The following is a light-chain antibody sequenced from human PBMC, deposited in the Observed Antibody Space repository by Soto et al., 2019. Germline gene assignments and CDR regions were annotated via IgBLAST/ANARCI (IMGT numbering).Light chain of an antibody. V-gene: IGKV1-5*03. CDR3: QQYNSYIFT. CDR1: QSISSW. CDR2: KAS. J-gene: IGKJ3*01. Sequence: DIQMTQSPSTLSASVGDRDTITCRASQSISSWLAWYQQKPGKAPKLLIYKASSLESGVPSRFSGSGSGTEFTLTISSLQPDDFATYYCQQYNSYIFTFGPGTKVDIK.